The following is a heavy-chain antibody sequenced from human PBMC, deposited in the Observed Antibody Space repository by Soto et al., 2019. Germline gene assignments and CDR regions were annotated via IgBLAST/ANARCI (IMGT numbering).Heavy chain of an antibody. CDR3: ARDTPRGYSYGSFDY. CDR2: INPNSGGT. J-gene: IGHJ4*02. D-gene: IGHD5-18*01. CDR1: GYTFTGYY. Sequence: ASVKVSCKASGYTFTGYYMHWVRQAPGQGLEWMGWINPNSGGTNYAQKFQGWVTISVDTSKNQFSLKLSSVTAADTAVYYCARDTPRGYSYGSFDYWGQGTLVTVSS. V-gene: IGHV1-2*04.